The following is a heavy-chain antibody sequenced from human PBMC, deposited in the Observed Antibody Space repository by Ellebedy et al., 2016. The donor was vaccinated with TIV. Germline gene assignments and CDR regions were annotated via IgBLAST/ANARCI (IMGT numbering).Heavy chain of an antibody. CDR2: IDPGDSYI. Sequence: GESLKISCQGSGYSFASQWISWVRQVPGKGLEWMGRIDPGDSYINYSPPFQGHVTFSTDKSISTAYLQWGSRKASDTAMYYCARLVLRTTSTRGGVFDIWGQGTMVTVSS. J-gene: IGHJ3*02. D-gene: IGHD2/OR15-2a*01. CDR3: ARLVLRTTSTRGGVFDI. V-gene: IGHV5-10-1*01. CDR1: GYSFASQW.